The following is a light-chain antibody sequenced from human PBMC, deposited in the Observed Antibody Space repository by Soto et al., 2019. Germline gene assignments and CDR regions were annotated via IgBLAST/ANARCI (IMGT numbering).Light chain of an antibody. CDR3: LKYNSAPWT. CDR2: AAS. CDR1: QDISNY. V-gene: IGKV1-27*01. J-gene: IGKJ1*01. Sequence: DIQMTQSPSSLSASVGDRVTITCRASQDISNYLAWYQQKPGTVPKLLIYAASTLQSGVPSRFSGSGSGTDFTLTISSPQPEDVATYYCLKYNSAPWTFGQGAKVEIK.